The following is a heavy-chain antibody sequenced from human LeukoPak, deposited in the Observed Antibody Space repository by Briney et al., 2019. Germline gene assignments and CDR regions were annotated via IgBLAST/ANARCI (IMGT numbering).Heavy chain of an antibody. D-gene: IGHD6-13*01. V-gene: IGHV4-59*08. CDR3: ARLGYSSSWYKIDY. Sequence: SETLSLTCTVSGGSISSYHWNWIRQPPGKGLEWIGYIYSSGSTNYNPSLESRVTISVDASKNLFSLKLSSVTAADTAVYYCARLGYSSSWYKIDYWGQGTLVTVSS. CDR1: GGSISSYH. J-gene: IGHJ4*02. CDR2: IYSSGST.